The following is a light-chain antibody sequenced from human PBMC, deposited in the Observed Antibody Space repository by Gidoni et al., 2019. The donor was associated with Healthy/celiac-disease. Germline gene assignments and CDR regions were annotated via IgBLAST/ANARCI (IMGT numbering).Light chain of an antibody. J-gene: IGKJ4*01. V-gene: IGKV1-8*01. CDR3: QQYYSFPLT. Sequence: AIRMTQSPSSFSASTGDRVTITCRARLGISRYLAWYQQKPGKAPKLLIYAASTLQSGVPSRFSGSGSGTDFTLTISCLQSEDFATYYCQQYYSFPLTFGGGTKVEIK. CDR2: AAS. CDR1: LGISRY.